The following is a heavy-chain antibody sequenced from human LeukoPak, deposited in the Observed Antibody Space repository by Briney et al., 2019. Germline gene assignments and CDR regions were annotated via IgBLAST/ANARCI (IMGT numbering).Heavy chain of an antibody. Sequence: GGSLPLSFAASGFPFSSYTMHGGRPAPGKGGGGGAVISYDGSNKYYADSVKGRFTISRDNSKNTLYLQMNSLRAEDTAVYYCAKVHGDYYYGMDVWGQGTTVTVSS. D-gene: IGHD4-17*01. CDR1: GFPFSSYT. CDR2: ISYDGSNK. V-gene: IGHV3-30-3*01. J-gene: IGHJ6*02. CDR3: AKVHGDYYYGMDV.